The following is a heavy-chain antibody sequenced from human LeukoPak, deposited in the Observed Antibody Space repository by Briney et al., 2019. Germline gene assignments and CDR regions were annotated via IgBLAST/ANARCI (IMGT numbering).Heavy chain of an antibody. CDR3: ARGGPYSYGALIDY. CDR1: GGSFSGYY. J-gene: IGHJ4*02. V-gene: IGHV4-34*01. Sequence: SETLSLTCAVYGGSFSGYYWSWIRQPPGKGLEWIGEINHSGSTNYNPSLKSRVTISVDTSKNQFSLKLSSVTAADTAVYYCARGGPYSYGALIDYWGQGTLVTVSS. D-gene: IGHD5-18*01. CDR2: INHSGST.